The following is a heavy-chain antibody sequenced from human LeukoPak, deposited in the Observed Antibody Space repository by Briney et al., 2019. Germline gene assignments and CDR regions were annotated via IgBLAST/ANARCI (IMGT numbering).Heavy chain of an antibody. V-gene: IGHV3-30*02. CDR1: GFTFRNYG. CDR2: IRTDGGEK. D-gene: IGHD6-13*01. CDR3: ARIGYSTSWANFDY. J-gene: IGHJ4*02. Sequence: PEGSLRLSCEASGFTFRNYGMHWVRQAPGKGLEWVASIRTDGGEKYHADSVQGRFSISRDNSKNTLYLQMDSLRAEDTALYYCARIGYSTSWANFDYWGQGTLVTVSS.